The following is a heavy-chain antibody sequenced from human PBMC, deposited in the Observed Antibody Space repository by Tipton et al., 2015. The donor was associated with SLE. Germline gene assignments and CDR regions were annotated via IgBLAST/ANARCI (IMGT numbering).Heavy chain of an antibody. CDR1: GGSISNYY. CDR3: AREGGGIFGDAFDI. V-gene: IGHV4-59*01. J-gene: IGHJ3*02. Sequence: LRLSCTVSGGSISNYYWSWIRQPPGKGLEWIGYIHNSGRTNYHPSLKSRVTMSVDTPKNQFSLKLTSVTAGDTAVYYCAREGGGIFGDAFDIWGRGTMVTVSS. D-gene: IGHD3-3*02. CDR2: IHNSGRT.